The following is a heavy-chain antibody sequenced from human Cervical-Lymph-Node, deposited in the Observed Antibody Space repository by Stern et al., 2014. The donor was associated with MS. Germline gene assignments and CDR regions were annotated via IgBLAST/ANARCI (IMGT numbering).Heavy chain of an antibody. V-gene: IGHV5-51*01. CDR2: TDPGDSEP. CDR3: ARRCGHQCSDAFDI. D-gene: IGHD2-21*01. Sequence: VQLGQSGAEVKKSGESLKISCKGSGYSFTSYWIAWVRQTPGKGLEWMGITDPGDSEPRYAPSFEGQVTMSVDKSITTAHLQWSSLKPSATAIYYCARRCGHQCSDAFDIWGQGTMVTVSS. J-gene: IGHJ3*02. CDR1: GYSFTSYW.